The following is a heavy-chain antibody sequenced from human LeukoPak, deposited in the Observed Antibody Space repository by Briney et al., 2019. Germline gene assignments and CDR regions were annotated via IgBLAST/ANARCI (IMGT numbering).Heavy chain of an antibody. CDR3: VRDWSRPGIAAAGTSPSFDY. V-gene: IGHV1-24*01. J-gene: IGHJ4*02. CDR1: GYTFTELS. D-gene: IGHD6-13*01. CDR2: FDPEDGET. Sequence: GASVKVSCKVSGYTFTELSMHWVRQAPGKGLEWMGGFDPEDGETIYAQKFQGRVTMTEDTSTDTAYMELSSLRSDDTAVYYCVRDWSRPGIAAAGTSPSFDYWGQGTLVTVSS.